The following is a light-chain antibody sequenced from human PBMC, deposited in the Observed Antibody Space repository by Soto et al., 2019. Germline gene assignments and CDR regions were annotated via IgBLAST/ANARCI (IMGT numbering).Light chain of an antibody. CDR3: QSYDSSLSGSAV. CDR2: GNS. V-gene: IGLV1-40*01. CDR1: SPNIGAGYD. Sequence: QSVLTQPPSVSGAPGQRVTISGTGSSPNIGAGYDVHWYHQLPGTAPKLLIYGNSNRPSGVPDRFSGSKSGTSASLAITGLQAEDEADYYCQSYDSSLSGSAVFGGGTKLTVL. J-gene: IGLJ3*02.